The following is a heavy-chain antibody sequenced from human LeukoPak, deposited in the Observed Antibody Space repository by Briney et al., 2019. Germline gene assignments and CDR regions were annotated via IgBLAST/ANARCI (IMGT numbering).Heavy chain of an antibody. V-gene: IGHV1-24*01. D-gene: IGHD3-10*01. J-gene: IGHJ4*02. CDR1: GYTLTELS. CDR3: ATALLWFGELFLWDY. Sequence: ASVKVSCKVSGYTLTELSMHWVRQAPGKGLEWMGGFDPEDGETIYAQKFQGRVTMTEDTSTDTAYMELSSLRSEDTAVYYCATALLWFGELFLWDYWGQGTLVTVSS. CDR2: FDPEDGET.